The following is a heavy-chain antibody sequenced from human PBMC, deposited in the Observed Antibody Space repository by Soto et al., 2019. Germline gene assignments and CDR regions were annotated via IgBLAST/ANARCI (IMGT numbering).Heavy chain of an antibody. V-gene: IGHV3-23*01. J-gene: IGHJ6*02. CDR1: GFTFSSYA. CDR2: ISGSGGST. Sequence: PGGSLRLSCAASGFTFSSYAMSWVRQAPGKGLEWVSAISGSGGSTYYADSVKGRFTISRDNSKNTLYLQMNSLRAEDTAVYYCARGIMTAGDYYGMDVWGQGTTVTVSS. CDR3: ARGIMTAGDYYGMDV. D-gene: IGHD3-16*01.